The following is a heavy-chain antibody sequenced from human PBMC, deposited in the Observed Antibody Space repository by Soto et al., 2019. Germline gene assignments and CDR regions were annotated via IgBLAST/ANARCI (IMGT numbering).Heavy chain of an antibody. Sequence: EVQLLESGGGLVQPGGSLRLSCAASGFTFSSYAMSWVRQAPGKGLEWVSAIRGSGGSTYYADSGKGRFTIPRDNSKNTLYLQMNSRRAEDTAVYYCAKEWLFPRVDYWRQGTLVTVSP. D-gene: IGHD3-22*01. V-gene: IGHV3-23*01. J-gene: IGHJ4*02. CDR1: GFTFSSYA. CDR3: AKEWLFPRVDY. CDR2: IRGSGGST.